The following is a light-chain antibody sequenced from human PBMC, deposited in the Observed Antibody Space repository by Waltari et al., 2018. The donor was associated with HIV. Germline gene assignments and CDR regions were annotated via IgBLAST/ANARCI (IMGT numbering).Light chain of an antibody. CDR2: LNSDGSH. CDR3: QTWGTGIYWV. Sequence: QLVLTQSPSASASLGASVKLTCTMSSGHSSYAIAWHQQQPEKGPRYLMKLNSDGSHSKGAGIPDRFSVSSSGAERYLTISSLQSEDEADYYCQTWGTGIYWVFGGGTKLTVL. J-gene: IGLJ3*02. V-gene: IGLV4-69*01. CDR1: SGHSSYA.